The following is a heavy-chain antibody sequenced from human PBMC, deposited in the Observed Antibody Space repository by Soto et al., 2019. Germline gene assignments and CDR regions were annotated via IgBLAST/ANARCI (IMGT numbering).Heavy chain of an antibody. CDR1: GYTFTSYY. D-gene: IGHD2-2*02. V-gene: IGHV1-46*01. Sequence: EASVKVSCKASGYTFTSYYMHWVRQAPGQGLEWMGIINPSGGSTSYAQKFQGRVTMTRDTSTSTVYMELSSLRSEDTAVYYCARDQDIVVVPAAIQGFDYWGQGTLVTVSS. J-gene: IGHJ4*02. CDR2: INPSGGST. CDR3: ARDQDIVVVPAAIQGFDY.